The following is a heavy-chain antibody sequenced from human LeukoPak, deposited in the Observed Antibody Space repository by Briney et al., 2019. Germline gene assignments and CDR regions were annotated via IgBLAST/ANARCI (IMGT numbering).Heavy chain of an antibody. CDR3: ARDTNYYDSSGLPSFDP. CDR2: ISAYNGNT. V-gene: IGHV1-18*01. J-gene: IGHJ5*02. D-gene: IGHD3-22*01. CDR1: GYTFTSYG. Sequence: ASVKVSCKASGYTFTSYGISWVRQAPGQGLEWMGRISAYNGNTNYAQKLQGRVTMTTDTSTSTAYMELRSLRSDDTAVYYCARDTNYYDSSGLPSFDPWGQGTLVTVSS.